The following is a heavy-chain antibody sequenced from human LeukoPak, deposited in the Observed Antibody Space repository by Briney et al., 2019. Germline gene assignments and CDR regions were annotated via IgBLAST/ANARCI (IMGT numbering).Heavy chain of an antibody. Sequence: SETLSLTCTVSGGSISSYYWSWIRQPPGKGLEWIGYIYYSGSTNYDPSLKSRVTISVDTSKNHFSLKLSSVTAADTAVYYCARGDCSSTSCYEEGWFDPWGQGTLVTVSS. V-gene: IGHV4-59*01. J-gene: IGHJ5*02. CDR2: IYYSGST. CDR3: ARGDCSSTSCYEEGWFDP. D-gene: IGHD2-2*01. CDR1: GGSISSYY.